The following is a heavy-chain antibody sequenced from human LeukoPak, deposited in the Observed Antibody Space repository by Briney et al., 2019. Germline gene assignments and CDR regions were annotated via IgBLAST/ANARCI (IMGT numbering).Heavy chain of an antibody. CDR1: GVSISSYY. Sequence: KPSETLSLTCTVSGVSISSYYWSWIRQPAGKGLEWIGRIHTSGSTNYNPSLKSRVTMSVDTSENQFSLKLRSVTAADTAVYYCAREDITMVRGVMYNWFDPWGQGTLVTVSS. CDR3: AREDITMVRGVMYNWFDP. V-gene: IGHV4-4*07. J-gene: IGHJ5*02. D-gene: IGHD3-10*01. CDR2: IHTSGST.